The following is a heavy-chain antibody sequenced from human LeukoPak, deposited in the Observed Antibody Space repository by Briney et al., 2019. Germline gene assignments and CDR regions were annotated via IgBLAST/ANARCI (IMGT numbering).Heavy chain of an antibody. D-gene: IGHD5-12*01. Sequence: GGSLRLSCAASGFTVSSNYMSWVRQAPGKGLEWVSVIYSGGSTYYADSVKGRFTISRDNSENTLYLQMNSLRAEDTAVYYCARTWRRGYGMDVWGKGTTVTVSS. V-gene: IGHV3-66*02. CDR1: GFTVSSNY. CDR3: ARTWRRGYGMDV. CDR2: IYSGGST. J-gene: IGHJ6*04.